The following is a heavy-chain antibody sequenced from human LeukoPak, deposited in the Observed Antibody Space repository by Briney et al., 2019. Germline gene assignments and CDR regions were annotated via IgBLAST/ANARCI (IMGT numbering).Heavy chain of an antibody. V-gene: IGHV3-13*01. CDR3: ARVAKERVGGVYYFDY. CDR1: GFTFSDYD. J-gene: IGHJ4*02. D-gene: IGHD1-1*01. CDR2: IGTAGDT. Sequence: RAGGSLRPSCAASGFTFSDYDMHWVRQATGKGLEWVSAIGTAGDTYYTGSVKGRFTISRENAKNSLYLQMNSLRAGDTAVYYCARVAKERVGGVYYFDYWGQGTLVTVSS.